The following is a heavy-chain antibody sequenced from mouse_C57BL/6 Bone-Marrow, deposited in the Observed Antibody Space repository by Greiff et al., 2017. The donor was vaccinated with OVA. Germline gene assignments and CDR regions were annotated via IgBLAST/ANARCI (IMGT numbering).Heavy chain of an antibody. CDR3: ARIYDGYYLAWFAY. CDR1: GFTFSDYG. Sequence: VKLVESGGGLVQPGGSLKLSCAASGFTFSDYGMAWVRQAPRKGPEWVAFISNLAYSIYYADTVTGRFTISRENAKNTLYLEMSSLRSEDTAMYYCARIYDGYYLAWFAYWGQGTLVTVSA. D-gene: IGHD2-3*01. J-gene: IGHJ3*01. V-gene: IGHV5-15*04. CDR2: ISNLAYSI.